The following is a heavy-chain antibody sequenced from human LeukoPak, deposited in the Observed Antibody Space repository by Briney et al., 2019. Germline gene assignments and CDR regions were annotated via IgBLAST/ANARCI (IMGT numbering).Heavy chain of an antibody. CDR2: INHSRRT. V-gene: IGHV4-34*01. CDR1: GGSFSGYY. CDR3: TTASGVEMATRNFQH. Sequence: PSETLSLTCAVYGGSFSGYYWSWIRQPPGKGLEWIGEINHSRRTNYNPSLKSRVTISVDTSKNQFSLKLTSVTAADTAVYYCTTASGVEMATRNFQHWGQGTLVTVSS. D-gene: IGHD5-24*01. J-gene: IGHJ1*01.